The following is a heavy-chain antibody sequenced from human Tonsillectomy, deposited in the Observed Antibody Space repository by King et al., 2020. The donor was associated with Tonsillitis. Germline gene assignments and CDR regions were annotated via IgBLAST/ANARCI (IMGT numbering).Heavy chain of an antibody. CDR3: AKCGGDYYGSGSLQYYFDY. Sequence: DVQLVESGGGLVQPGGSLRLSCAASGFTFSSYAMSWVRQAPGKGLEWVSVISGSGVSTDYADSVKGRFTISRDNSKNTLYLQMNSLRAEDAAVYYCAKCGGDYYGSGSLQYYFDYWGQGTLITVSS. CDR2: ISGSGVST. J-gene: IGHJ4*02. CDR1: GFTFSSYA. D-gene: IGHD3-10*01. V-gene: IGHV3-23*04.